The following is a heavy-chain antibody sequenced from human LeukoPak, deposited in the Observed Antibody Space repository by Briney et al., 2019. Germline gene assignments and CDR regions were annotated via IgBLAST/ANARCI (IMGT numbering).Heavy chain of an antibody. J-gene: IGHJ4*02. V-gene: IGHV3-74*01. D-gene: IGHD3-16*01. CDR2: INSDGSDA. CDR3: AREFYLHSDNYDSGN. CDR1: GFTFSTYW. Sequence: PGGSLRLSCAASGFTFSTYWMHWVRQAPGKGLVWVSRINSDGSDASYADSVKGRFTISRDNAKNTLYLQMNSLRAEDTAVYYCAREFYLHSDNYDSGNWGQGTPVTVSS.